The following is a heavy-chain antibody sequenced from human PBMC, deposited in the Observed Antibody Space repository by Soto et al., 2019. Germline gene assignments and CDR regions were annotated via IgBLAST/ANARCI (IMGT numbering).Heavy chain of an antibody. Sequence: QVPLVESGGGVVQPGRSLRLSCAASGFTFSSYAMHWVRQAPGKGLEWVAVISYDGSNKYYADSVKGRFTISRDNSKNTLYLQMNSLRAEDTAVYYCATRGIAAAGTGFGYWGQGTLVTVSS. J-gene: IGHJ4*02. CDR1: GFTFSSYA. CDR2: ISYDGSNK. CDR3: ATRGIAAAGTGFGY. V-gene: IGHV3-30-3*01. D-gene: IGHD6-13*01.